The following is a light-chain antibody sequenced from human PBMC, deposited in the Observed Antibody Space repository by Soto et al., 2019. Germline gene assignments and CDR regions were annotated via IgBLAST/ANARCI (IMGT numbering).Light chain of an antibody. CDR3: QQYDKWPLT. Sequence: EIVMTQSPATLSVSPGEGATLSCRASQSVSSNLAWYQQKPGQAPRPLMYGASTRATGISARFSGSGSGTEFAPTISSLQSEDFAVYYCQQYDKWPLTFGQGTKVDIK. CDR2: GAS. CDR1: QSVSSN. J-gene: IGKJ1*01. V-gene: IGKV3-15*01.